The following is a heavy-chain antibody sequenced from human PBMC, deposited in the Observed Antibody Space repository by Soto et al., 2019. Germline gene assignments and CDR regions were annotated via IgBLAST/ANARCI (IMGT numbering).Heavy chain of an antibody. Sequence: QVQLVQSGAEVKKPGSSVKVSCKASGGTFSRYAISWVRQSPGQGLEWMGGIIAIFGTANYAQKFQGRVTITADESTSTAYMELSSLTSEDTAVYYCARDIVFGGTYGMDVWGQGTTVTVSS. D-gene: IGHD3-16*01. V-gene: IGHV1-69*12. CDR2: IIAIFGTA. CDR1: GGTFSRYA. CDR3: ARDIVFGGTYGMDV. J-gene: IGHJ6*02.